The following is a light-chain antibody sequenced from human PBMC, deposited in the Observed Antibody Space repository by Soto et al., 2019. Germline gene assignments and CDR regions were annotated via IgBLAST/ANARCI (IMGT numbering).Light chain of an antibody. J-gene: IGKJ5*01. V-gene: IGKV3-20*01. CDR1: HSGIISY. CDR2: CXS. CDR3: QQYGSAPST. Sequence: IVLTQSPGTLILSRGERATLAXRASHSGIISYLAWYQREPGXPPRPXXVCXSSMATGSPARLSGSGSGTDFTLPITPLEPEYFAVYFCQQYGSAPSTFGQGTRLEIK.